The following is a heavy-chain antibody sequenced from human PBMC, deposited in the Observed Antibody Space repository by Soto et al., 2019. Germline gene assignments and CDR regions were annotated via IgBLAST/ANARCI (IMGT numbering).Heavy chain of an antibody. D-gene: IGHD4-17*01. J-gene: IGHJ4*02. Sequence: GGSLRLSCAASGFTFSSYAMSWVRQAPGKGLEWVSAISGSGGSTYYADSVKGRFTISRDNAKNTLYLQMNSLRAEDTAVYYCAKEARRIWTTVSPFFDYWGQGTLVTVSS. V-gene: IGHV3-23*01. CDR1: GFTFSSYA. CDR2: ISGSGGST. CDR3: AKEARRIWTTVSPFFDY.